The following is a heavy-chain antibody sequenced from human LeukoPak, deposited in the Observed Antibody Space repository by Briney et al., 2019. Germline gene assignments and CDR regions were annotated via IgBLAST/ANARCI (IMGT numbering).Heavy chain of an antibody. D-gene: IGHD3-22*01. CDR1: GFTFDDYG. CDR2: IKSDGST. J-gene: IGHJ1*01. CDR3: ARAPSEIGGYYPEYFRH. Sequence: GGSLRLSCATSGFTFDDYGMNWVRQAPGKGLVWVSRIKSDGSTNYADSVKGRFTISRDNAKNTVSLQMNSLRPEDTGVYYCARAPSEIGGYYPEYFRHWGQGTLVTVSS. V-gene: IGHV3-74*01.